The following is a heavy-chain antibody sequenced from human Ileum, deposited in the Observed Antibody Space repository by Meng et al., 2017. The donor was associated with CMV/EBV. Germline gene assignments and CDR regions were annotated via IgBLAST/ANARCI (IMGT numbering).Heavy chain of an antibody. Sequence: SETLSLTCTVSGGSISSGGYYWSWLRQHPGKGLEFIGYIYYTGNPYYNPSLESRVTISVDTSKNLFSLKLTSVTAADTAVYYCARDGNAHGYNSNWFDPWGQGILVTVSS. CDR3: ARDGNAHGYNSNWFDP. CDR1: GGSISSGGYY. D-gene: IGHD5-24*01. V-gene: IGHV4-31*03. J-gene: IGHJ5*02. CDR2: IYYTGNP.